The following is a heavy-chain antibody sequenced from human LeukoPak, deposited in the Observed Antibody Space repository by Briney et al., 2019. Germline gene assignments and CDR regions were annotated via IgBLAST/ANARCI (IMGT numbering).Heavy chain of an antibody. Sequence: GGSLRLSCAASGFTFSSYSMNWVRQAPGKGLEWVSSISSSSSYIYYADSVKGRFTTSRDNAKNSLYLQMNSLRAEDTAVYYCARDRIYYDSSGLDYWGQGTVVTVSS. CDR3: ARDRIYYDSSGLDY. CDR1: GFTFSSYS. J-gene: IGHJ4*02. D-gene: IGHD3-22*01. CDR2: ISSSSSYI. V-gene: IGHV3-21*01.